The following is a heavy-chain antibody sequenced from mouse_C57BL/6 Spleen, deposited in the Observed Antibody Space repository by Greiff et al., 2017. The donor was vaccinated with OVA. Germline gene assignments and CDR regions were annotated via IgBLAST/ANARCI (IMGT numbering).Heavy chain of an antibody. CDR1: GYTFTDYE. D-gene: IGHD1-1*01. CDR3: TGTTVVAHYAMDY. V-gene: IGHV1-15*01. CDR2: IDPETGGR. Sequence: VQLQQSGAELVRPGASVTLSCKASGYTFTDYEMHWVKQTPVHGLEWIGAIDPETGGRAEKQKCKGQAILTADNSSRTAYMELRSLTSEDSAVYYCTGTTVVAHYAMDYWGQGTSVTVSS. J-gene: IGHJ4*01.